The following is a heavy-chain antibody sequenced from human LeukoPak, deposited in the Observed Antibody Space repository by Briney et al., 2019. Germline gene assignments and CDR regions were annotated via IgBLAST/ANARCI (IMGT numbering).Heavy chain of an antibody. D-gene: IGHD2-2*01. CDR1: GGSISITSDY. Sequence: SETLSLTCAVSGGSISITSDYWGWIRQPPGKGLEWIGTTSYSGSTYYNPSLKSRVTISVDTSKNQFSLKLNSVTAAGTAVYHCARHWFHCSIAGCYYDSWGQGTLVTVSS. CDR3: ARHWFHCSIAGCYYDS. V-gene: IGHV4-39*01. J-gene: IGHJ4*02. CDR2: TSYSGST.